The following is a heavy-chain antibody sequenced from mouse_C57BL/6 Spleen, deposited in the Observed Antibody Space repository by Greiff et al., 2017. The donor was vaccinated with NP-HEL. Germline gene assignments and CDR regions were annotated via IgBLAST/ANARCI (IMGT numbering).Heavy chain of an antibody. CDR1: GYAFSSSW. V-gene: IGHV1-82*01. D-gene: IGHD2-3*01. Sequence: VKVVESGPELVKPGASVKISCKASGYAFSSSWMNWVKQRPGKGLEWIGRIYPGDGDTNYNGKFKGKATLTADKSSSTAYMQLSSLTSEDSAVYFCARSDGYSYAMDYWGQGPSVTVSS. CDR3: ARSDGYSYAMDY. CDR2: IYPGDGDT. J-gene: IGHJ4*01.